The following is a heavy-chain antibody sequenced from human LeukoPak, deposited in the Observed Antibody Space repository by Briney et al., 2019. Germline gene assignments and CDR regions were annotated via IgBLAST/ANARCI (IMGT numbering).Heavy chain of an antibody. D-gene: IGHD6-13*01. Sequence: ASVKVSCKASGYTFTSYDINWVRQATGQGLEWMGWMNPNSGNTGYAQKFQGRVTMTRNTSISTAYMELSSLRSEDTAVYYCARAYIAAAGTSWYFDLWGHGTLVTVSS. CDR2: MNPNSGNT. J-gene: IGHJ2*01. CDR1: GYTFTSYD. CDR3: ARAYIAAAGTSWYFDL. V-gene: IGHV1-8*01.